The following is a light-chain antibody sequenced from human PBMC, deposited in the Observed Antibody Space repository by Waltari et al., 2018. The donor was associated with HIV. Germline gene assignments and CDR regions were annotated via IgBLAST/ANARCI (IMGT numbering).Light chain of an antibody. CDR2: DVS. J-gene: IGLJ2*01. CDR1: SSDVGGYNY. CDR3: CSYAGSYTFEGV. V-gene: IGLV2-11*01. Sequence: QSALTQPRSVSGSPGQSVTISCNGTSSDVGGYNYVSWYQHHPGKAPKRMIYDVSKLPSGVPDRFSGSKSGNTASLTISGLQAEDEADYYCCSYAGSYTFEGVFGGGTKLTVL.